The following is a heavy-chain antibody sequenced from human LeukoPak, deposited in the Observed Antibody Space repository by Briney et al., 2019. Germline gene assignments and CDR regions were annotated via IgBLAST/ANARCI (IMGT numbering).Heavy chain of an antibody. CDR1: GGSFSGYY. Sequence: SETLSLTCSVYGGSFSGYYWSWIRQPPGKGLEWIGEINQSGSTNYNPSLKSRVTISVDTSKNQFSLKLSSVTAADTAVYYCARAYDYVWGSYRYAKYFQHWGQGTLVTVPS. CDR3: ARAYDYVWGSYRYAKYFQH. CDR2: INQSGST. D-gene: IGHD3-16*02. J-gene: IGHJ1*01. V-gene: IGHV4-34*01.